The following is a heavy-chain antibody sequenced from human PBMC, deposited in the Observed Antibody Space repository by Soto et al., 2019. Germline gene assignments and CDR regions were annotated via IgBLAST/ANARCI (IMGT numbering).Heavy chain of an antibody. Sequence: QVQLVESGGGLVKPGGSLRLSCAASGFTFSDYYMSWIRQAPGKGLEWVSYISTSSSHTNYAVSVKGRFTISRDNAKNSLYLQMNSLRAEDTAVYYCARAIWGSTCWWDYWGQGTLVTVSS. CDR3: ARAIWGSTCWWDY. CDR1: GFTFSDYY. J-gene: IGHJ4*02. D-gene: IGHD6-13*01. CDR2: ISTSSSHT. V-gene: IGHV3-11*05.